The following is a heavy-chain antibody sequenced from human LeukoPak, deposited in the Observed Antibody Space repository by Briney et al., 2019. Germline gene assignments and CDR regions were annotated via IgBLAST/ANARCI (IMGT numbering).Heavy chain of an antibody. J-gene: IGHJ4*02. CDR2: IYHSGST. CDR3: ARDSMVGGFDY. CDR1: GYSISSGYY. Sequence: PSETLSLTCTVSGYSISSGYYWGWIRQPPGKGLEWIGSIYHSGSTYYNPSLKSRVTISVDTSKNQFSLKLNSVTAADTAVYYCARDSMVGGFDYWGQGTLVTVSS. V-gene: IGHV4-38-2*02. D-gene: IGHD4/OR15-4a*01.